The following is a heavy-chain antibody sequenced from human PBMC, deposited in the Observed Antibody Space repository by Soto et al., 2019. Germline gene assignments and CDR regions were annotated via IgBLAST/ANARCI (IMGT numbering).Heavy chain of an antibody. J-gene: IGHJ3*02. V-gene: IGHV3-23*01. CDR3: AKAPLAFDI. CDR2: ITASGAVT. Sequence: GGSLRLSCAASGFSVTESTMSWVRQAPGKGLEWVSSITASGAVTYYADSVKGRVTISRDASKDTVFLQMKSLRVEDTAVYYCAKAPLAFDIWGQGTVVTVSS. CDR1: GFSVTEST.